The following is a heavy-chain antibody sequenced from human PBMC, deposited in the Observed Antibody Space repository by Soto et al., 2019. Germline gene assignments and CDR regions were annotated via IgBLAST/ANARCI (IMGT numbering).Heavy chain of an antibody. CDR3: ARGPDLGWD. CDR1: GGSISSSHW. CDR2: IYHTGTT. V-gene: IGHV4-4*02. D-gene: IGHD2-21*01. Sequence: QLQLQESGPGLVKPSGTLSLTCAVAGGSISSSHWWSWVRQPPGKGLEWIGEIYHTGTTNYNPSLKSRITMSIDNSNYHLSLILSSVTAADTAVYYCARGPDLGWDWGQGTLVNVSS. J-gene: IGHJ4*02.